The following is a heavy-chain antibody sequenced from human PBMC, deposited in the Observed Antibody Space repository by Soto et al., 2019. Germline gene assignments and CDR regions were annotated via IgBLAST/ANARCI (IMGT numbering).Heavy chain of an antibody. CDR3: AKDLYYYDFSLDDS. CDR2: VSHDGSIE. V-gene: IGHV3-30*18. CDR1: GFTFSSYA. D-gene: IGHD3-16*01. J-gene: IGHJ5*02. Sequence: GGSLRLSCTASGFTFSSYAMHWVRQAPGRGLEWVAVVSHDGSIENYVDSVRGRFTIPRDNSKNTVFLQMNSLRVEDTAVYYCAKDLYYYDFSLDDSWGQGTLVTVSS.